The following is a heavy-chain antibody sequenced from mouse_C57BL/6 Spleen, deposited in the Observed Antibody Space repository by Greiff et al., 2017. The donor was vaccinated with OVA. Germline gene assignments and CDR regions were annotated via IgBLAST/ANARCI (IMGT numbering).Heavy chain of an antibody. CDR2: IYPSDSEP. D-gene: IGHD1-3*01. Sequence: QVQLQQSGAELVRPGSSVKLSCKASGYTFTSYWMDWVKQRPGQGLEWIGNIYPSDSEPPYHPKFKDKATLTVDKSSSTAYMQLSSLTSEDSAVYYCARRRGKGGYWYYDVWGTGTTVTVSS. CDR3: ARRRGKGGYWYYDV. V-gene: IGHV1-61*01. CDR1: GYTFTSYW. J-gene: IGHJ1*03.